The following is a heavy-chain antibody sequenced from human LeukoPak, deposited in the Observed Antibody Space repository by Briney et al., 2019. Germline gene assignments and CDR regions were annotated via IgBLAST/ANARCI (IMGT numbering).Heavy chain of an antibody. J-gene: IGHJ4*02. CDR1: GFTFSSYS. D-gene: IGHD3-10*01. Sequence: GGSLRLSCAASGFTFSSYSMNWVRQAPGKGLEWVSSISGSGGYIYYADSVRGRFTISRDNSKNSLYLQMNSLRAEDTAVYYCAGGPFGETLEYWGQGTLVTVSS. CDR3: AGGPFGETLEY. V-gene: IGHV3-21*01. CDR2: ISGSGGYI.